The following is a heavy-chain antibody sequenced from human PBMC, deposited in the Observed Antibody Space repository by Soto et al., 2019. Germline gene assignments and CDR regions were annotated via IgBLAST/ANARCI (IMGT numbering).Heavy chain of an antibody. CDR2: IFHLGNT. CDR3: AKVSVAGTYRFDS. D-gene: IGHD6-19*01. V-gene: IGHV4-4*02. Sequence: SETLSLTCDVSGVSITSTNWWSWVRQPPGRGLEWIGEIFHLGNTNYNPSLKSRVTLSIDKSKNQFSLKVSSVTAADTAVYYCAKVSVAGTYRFDSWGQGTLVTVSS. J-gene: IGHJ4*02. CDR1: GVSITSTNW.